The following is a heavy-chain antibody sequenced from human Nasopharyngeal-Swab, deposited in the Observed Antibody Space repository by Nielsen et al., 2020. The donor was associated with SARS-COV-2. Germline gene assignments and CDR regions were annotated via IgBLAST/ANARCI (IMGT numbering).Heavy chain of an antibody. CDR2: IWYDGSNK. D-gene: IGHD6-25*01. Sequence: GESLKISCAASGFTFSSYGMHWVRQAPGTGLEWVAVIWYDGSNKYYADSVKGRFTISRDNSKNTLYLQMNSLRAEDTAVYYCARDGYSSDYGMDVWGQGTTVTVSS. CDR1: GFTFSSYG. CDR3: ARDGYSSDYGMDV. V-gene: IGHV3-33*01. J-gene: IGHJ6*02.